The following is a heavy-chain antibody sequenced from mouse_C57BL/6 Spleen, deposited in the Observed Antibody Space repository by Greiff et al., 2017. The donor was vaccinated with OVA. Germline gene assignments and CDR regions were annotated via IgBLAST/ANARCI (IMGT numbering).Heavy chain of an antibody. V-gene: IGHV1-4*01. CDR3: ASYGYDALDY. CDR1: GYTFTSYT. Sequence: VQLQQSGAELARPGASVKMSCKASGYTFTSYTMHWVKQRPGQGLEWIGYINPSSGYTKYNQKFKDKATLTADKSSSTAYMQLSSLTSEDSEVYYCASYGYDALDYWGQGTTLTVSS. D-gene: IGHD2-2*01. CDR2: INPSSGYT. J-gene: IGHJ2*01.